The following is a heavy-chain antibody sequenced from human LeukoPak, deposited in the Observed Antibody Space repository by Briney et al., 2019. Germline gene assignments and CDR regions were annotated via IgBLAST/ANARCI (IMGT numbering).Heavy chain of an antibody. CDR3: ARDGRGSGSYYGALPGYYGMDV. J-gene: IGHJ6*02. V-gene: IGHV3-66*01. CDR1: GFTVSSNY. D-gene: IGHD1-26*01. Sequence: GGSLRLSCAASGFTVSSNYMSWVRQAPGKGLEWVSVIYSGGSTYYADSVKGRFTISRDNSKNTLYLQMNSLRAEDTAVYYCARDGRGSGSYYGALPGYYGMDVWGQGTTVTVSS. CDR2: IYSGGST.